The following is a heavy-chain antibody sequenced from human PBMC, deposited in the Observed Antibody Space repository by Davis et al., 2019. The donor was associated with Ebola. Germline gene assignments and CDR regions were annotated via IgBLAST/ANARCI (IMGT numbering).Heavy chain of an antibody. J-gene: IGHJ6*02. CDR2: TYYSGST. CDR1: GGSISSYY. Sequence: SETLSLTCTVSGGSISSYYWSWIRQPPGKGLEWIGYTYYSGSTNYNPSLKSRVTISVDTSKNQFSLKLSSVTAADTAVYYCARVPVHSSSWYGYYYYGMDVWGQGTTVTVSS. V-gene: IGHV4-59*01. CDR3: ARVPVHSSSWYGYYYYGMDV. D-gene: IGHD6-13*01.